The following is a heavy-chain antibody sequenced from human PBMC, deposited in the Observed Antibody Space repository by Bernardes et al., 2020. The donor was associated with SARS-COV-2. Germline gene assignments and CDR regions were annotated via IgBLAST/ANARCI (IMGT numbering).Heavy chain of an antibody. Sequence: ASVKVSCKVSGYTLTELSMHWVRQAPGKGLEWMGGFDPEDGETIYAQKFQGRVTMTEDTSTDTAYMELSSLRSEDTAVYYCATGWGGVTTVGYWGQGTLVTVSS. CDR1: GYTLTELS. CDR2: FDPEDGET. CDR3: ATGWGGVTTVGY. D-gene: IGHD4-17*01. J-gene: IGHJ4*02. V-gene: IGHV1-24*01.